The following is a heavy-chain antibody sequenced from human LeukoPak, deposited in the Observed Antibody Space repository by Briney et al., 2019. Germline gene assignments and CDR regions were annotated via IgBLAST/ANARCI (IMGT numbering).Heavy chain of an antibody. CDR2: ISYDGSNK. J-gene: IGHJ3*02. Sequence: PGGPLRLSCAASGFTFSSYAMHWVRQAPGKGLEWVAVISYDGSNKYYADSVKGRFTISRDNSKNTLYLQMNSLRAEDTAVYYCARQGENDAFDIWGQGTMVTVSS. CDR1: GFTFSSYA. V-gene: IGHV3-30*04. CDR3: ARQGENDAFDI.